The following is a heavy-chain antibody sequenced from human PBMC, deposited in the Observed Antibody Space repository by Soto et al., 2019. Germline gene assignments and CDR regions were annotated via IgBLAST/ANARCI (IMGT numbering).Heavy chain of an antibody. D-gene: IGHD5-12*01. V-gene: IGHV4-4*07. J-gene: IGHJ4*02. CDR2: IFSSGST. CDR3: AREGSYSAYNFAHGIQLWSFDF. Sequence: SETLSLTCTVSSGPINTFYWSWVRQPAGKGLEWIGRIFSSGSTSFNPSLESRVAMSVDTSKNHFSLNLSSVTAADMAVYYCAREGSYSAYNFAHGIQLWSFDFWGQGALVTVSS. CDR1: SGPINTFY.